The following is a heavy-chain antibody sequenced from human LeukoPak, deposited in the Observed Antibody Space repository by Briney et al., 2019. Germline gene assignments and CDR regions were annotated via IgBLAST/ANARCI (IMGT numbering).Heavy chain of an antibody. D-gene: IGHD4-17*01. J-gene: IGHJ4*02. CDR1: GGSISSSSYY. CDR3: ARGSTTVTYY. CDR2: IYYSGST. V-gene: IGHV4-39*07. Sequence: SETLSLTCTVSGGSISSSSYYWGWLRQPPGKGLEWIGSIYYSGSTYYNPSLKSRVTISVDTYKNQFSLKLSSVPAADTAVYYCARGSTTVTYYWGQGTLVTVSS.